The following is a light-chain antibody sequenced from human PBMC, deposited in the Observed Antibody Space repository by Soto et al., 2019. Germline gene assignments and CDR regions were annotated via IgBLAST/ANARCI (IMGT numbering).Light chain of an antibody. J-gene: IGLJ3*02. V-gene: IGLV2-14*03. CDR1: SSDVGGYNY. CDR2: DVT. CDR3: SSYTIKNTWV. Sequence: QSALTQPASVSGSPGQSITISCTGTSSDVGGYNYVSWYQQHPGKAPKLMIFDVTNRPSGVSNRFSGSKSGNTASLTISGLQAEDEADYYCSSYTIKNTWVFGGGTKLTVL.